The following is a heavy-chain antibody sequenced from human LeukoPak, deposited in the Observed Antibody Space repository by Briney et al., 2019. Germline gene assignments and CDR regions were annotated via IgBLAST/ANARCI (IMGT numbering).Heavy chain of an antibody. CDR3: ARARTTYYYDSSGYDY. V-gene: IGHV3-48*04. CDR1: GITFSSYA. J-gene: IGHJ4*02. D-gene: IGHD3-22*01. Sequence: GGSLRLSCAASGITFSSYAMHWVRQAPGKGLEWVSYISSSGSTIYYADSVKGRFTISRDNAKNSLYLQMNSLRAEDTAVYYCARARTTYYYDSSGYDYWGQGTLVTVSS. CDR2: ISSSGSTI.